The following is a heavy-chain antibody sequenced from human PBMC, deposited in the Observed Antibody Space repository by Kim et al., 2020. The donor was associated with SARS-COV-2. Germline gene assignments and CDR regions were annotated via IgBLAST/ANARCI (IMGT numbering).Heavy chain of an antibody. CDR1: GFTFSSYG. D-gene: IGHD3-10*01. Sequence: GGSLRLSCAASGFTFSSYGMHWVRQAPGKGLEWVAVIWYDGSNKYYADSVKGRFTISRDNSKNTLYLQMNSLRAEDTAVYYCAKDVRFGELFSYYYGMDVWGQGTTVTVSS. CDR3: AKDVRFGELFSYYYGMDV. J-gene: IGHJ6*02. V-gene: IGHV3-33*06. CDR2: IWYDGSNK.